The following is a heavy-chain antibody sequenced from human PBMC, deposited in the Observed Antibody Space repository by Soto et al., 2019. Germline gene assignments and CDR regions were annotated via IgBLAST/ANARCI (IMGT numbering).Heavy chain of an antibody. CDR2: ISSSGSTI. J-gene: IGHJ4*02. CDR3: ARVAAAAGPYYFDD. V-gene: IGHV3-11*01. D-gene: IGHD6-13*01. CDR1: CWPFNDYY. Sequence: RXSSAASCWPFNDYYMSWIRQAPGKGLEWVSYISSSGSTIYYADSVKGRFTISRDNAKNSLYLQMKSLRAEDTAVYYCARVAAAAGPYYFDDWGQGTLVTVSS.